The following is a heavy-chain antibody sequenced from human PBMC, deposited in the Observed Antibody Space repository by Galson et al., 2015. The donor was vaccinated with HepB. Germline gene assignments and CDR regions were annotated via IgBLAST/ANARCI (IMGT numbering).Heavy chain of an antibody. V-gene: IGHV4-61*01. Sequence: ETLSLTCTVSGGSVSSGSYYWSWIRQPPGKGLEWIGYIYYSGSTNYNPSLKSRVTISVDTSKDQFSLKLSSVTAADTAVYYCARVVDTAMVYDFDYWGQGTLVTVSS. CDR2: IYYSGST. J-gene: IGHJ4*02. CDR1: GGSVSSGSYY. D-gene: IGHD5-18*01. CDR3: ARVVDTAMVYDFDY.